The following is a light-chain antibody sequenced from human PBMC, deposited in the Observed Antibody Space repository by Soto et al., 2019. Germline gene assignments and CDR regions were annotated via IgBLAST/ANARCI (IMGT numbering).Light chain of an antibody. V-gene: IGKV1-33*01. J-gene: IGKJ2*01. CDR2: DAS. CDR1: QDISNY. Sequence: DLPMTQSPSSVSASVGDRVTISCQASQDISNYLDWYQQKPGKAPKLLIYDASNLETGVPSRFSGSGSGTDFTFPISSLQPEDFATYYCQQYDSLPYTFGQGTKLEIK. CDR3: QQYDSLPYT.